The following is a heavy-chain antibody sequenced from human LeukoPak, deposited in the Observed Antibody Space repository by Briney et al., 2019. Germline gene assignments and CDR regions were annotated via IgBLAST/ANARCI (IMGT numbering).Heavy chain of an antibody. CDR1: GGTFSSYA. D-gene: IGHD6-19*01. Sequence: SVKVSCKASGGTFSSYAISWVRQAPGQGLEWMGRIIPIFGTANYAQKFQGRVTTTTDESTSTAYMELSSLRSEDTAVYYCASSQYSSGWSTSLAFHYWGQGTLVTVSS. V-gene: IGHV1-69*05. J-gene: IGHJ4*02. CDR2: IIPIFGTA. CDR3: ASSQYSSGWSTSLAFHY.